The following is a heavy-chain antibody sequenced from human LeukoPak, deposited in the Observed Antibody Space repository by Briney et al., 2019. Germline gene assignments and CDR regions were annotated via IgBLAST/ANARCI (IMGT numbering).Heavy chain of an antibody. V-gene: IGHV3-7*01. CDR1: GFNFRTYW. D-gene: IGHD5-24*01. CDR3: ANLWEMGY. J-gene: IGHJ4*02. CDR2: VNQDGSEE. Sequence: LSGGSLRLSCAASGFNFRTYWMSWIRQAPWKGPEWVADVNQDGSEEYYVQSVKGRFTISRDNARNSLYLQMDSLRAEGTAVYYCANLWEMGYWGQGTLVTVSS.